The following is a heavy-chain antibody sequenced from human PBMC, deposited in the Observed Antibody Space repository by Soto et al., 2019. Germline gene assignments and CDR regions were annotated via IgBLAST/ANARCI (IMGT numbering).Heavy chain of an antibody. Sequence: ASVKVSCKASGYTFITYGVTWVRQAPGQGLEWMGWITPYNGKTHYAQKFQDRVTMTTDTAATTAYMELRSLTSDDSAMYFCARDTSHYFDHWGQGTLVTGSS. V-gene: IGHV1-18*01. D-gene: IGHD2-2*01. CDR2: ITPYNGKT. CDR1: GYTFITYG. J-gene: IGHJ4*02. CDR3: ARDTSHYFDH.